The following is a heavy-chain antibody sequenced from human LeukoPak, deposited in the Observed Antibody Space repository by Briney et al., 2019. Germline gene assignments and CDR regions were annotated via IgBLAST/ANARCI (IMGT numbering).Heavy chain of an antibody. CDR3: AINQALYCSSTSCAKSFDY. V-gene: IGHV4-34*01. CDR1: GGSFSGYY. J-gene: IGHJ4*02. Sequence: SETLSLTCAVYGGSFSGYYWSWIRQPPGKGLEWIGEINHSGSTNYNPSLKSRVTISVDTSKNQFSLKLSSVTAADTAVYYCAINQALYCSSTSCAKSFDYWGQGTLVTVSS. D-gene: IGHD2-2*01. CDR2: INHSGST.